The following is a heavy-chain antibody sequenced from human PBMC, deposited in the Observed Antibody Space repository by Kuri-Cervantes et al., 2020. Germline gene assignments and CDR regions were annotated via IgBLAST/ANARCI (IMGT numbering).Heavy chain of an antibody. V-gene: IGHV7-4-1*02. CDR3: AGSSAHYPGDDS. CDR2: INTNTGKP. Sequence: ASVKVSCKAPGYTFTSYGINWLRQAPGQGLDWMGWINTNTGKPTYAQGFTGRFVFSLDTSVSTAYLQISSLKAEDSAVYYCAGSSAHYPGDDSWGQGTLVTVSS. D-gene: IGHD6-19*01. J-gene: IGHJ4*02. CDR1: GYTFTSYG.